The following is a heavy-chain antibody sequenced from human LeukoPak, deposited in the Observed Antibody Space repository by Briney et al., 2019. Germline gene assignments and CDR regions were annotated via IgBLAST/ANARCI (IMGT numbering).Heavy chain of an antibody. D-gene: IGHD3-16*02. J-gene: IGHJ4*02. Sequence: ASVKVSCKASGYTFTSYGISWVRQAPGQGLEWMGWISAYNGNTNYAQKLQGRVTMTTDKSTSTAYMELSSLRSDDTAVYYCARDRVYDYVWGSYRPLDYWGQGTLVTVSS. CDR3: ARDRVYDYVWGSYRPLDY. CDR2: ISAYNGNT. CDR1: GYTFTSYG. V-gene: IGHV1-18*01.